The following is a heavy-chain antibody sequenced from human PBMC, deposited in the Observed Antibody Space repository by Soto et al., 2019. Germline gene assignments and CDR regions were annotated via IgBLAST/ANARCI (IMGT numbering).Heavy chain of an antibody. CDR1: GFTFSSYA. J-gene: IGHJ6*02. CDR3: AKVGCSGGSCYSDYYGMDV. Sequence: GGSLRLSCAASGFTFSSYAMSWVRQAPGKGLEWVSAISGSGGSTYYADSVKGRFTISRDNSKNTLYLQMNSLRAEDTAVYYCAKVGCSGGSCYSDYYGMDVWGQGTTVTVSS. CDR2: ISGSGGST. V-gene: IGHV3-23*01. D-gene: IGHD2-15*01.